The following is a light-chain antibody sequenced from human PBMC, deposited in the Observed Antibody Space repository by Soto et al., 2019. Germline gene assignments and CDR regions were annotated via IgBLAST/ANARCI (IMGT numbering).Light chain of an antibody. V-gene: IGKV1-5*03. J-gene: IGKJ1*01. Sequence: DIQMTQSPSTLSGSVGDRVTITCRASQTISSWLAWYQQKPGKAPKLLIYKASTLKSGVPSRFSGSGSGTEFTLTISSLKPDDFATYYCQHYNSYSEAFCQGTKVQLK. CDR1: QTISSW. CDR2: KAS. CDR3: QHYNSYSEA.